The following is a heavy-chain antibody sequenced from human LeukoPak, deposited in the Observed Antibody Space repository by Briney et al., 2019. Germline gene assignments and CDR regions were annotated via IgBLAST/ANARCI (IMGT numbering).Heavy chain of an antibody. CDR3: AKGGMTTVTTDAFDI. CDR2: ISGRGVTT. Sequence: PGGSLRLSCAASGFTFSSYGMHWVRQAPGKGLEWVSGISGRGVTTYFADSVEGRFTISRDNSKFTLYLQMNSLRAEDTAVYYCAKGGMTTVTTDAFDIWGQGTMVTVSS. D-gene: IGHD4-17*01. V-gene: IGHV3-23*01. J-gene: IGHJ3*02. CDR1: GFTFSSYG.